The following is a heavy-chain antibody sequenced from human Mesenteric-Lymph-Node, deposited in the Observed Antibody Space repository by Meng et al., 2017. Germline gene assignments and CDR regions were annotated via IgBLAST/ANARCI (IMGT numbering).Heavy chain of an antibody. Sequence: QGYLQVYCPGLVKTSWTLSLPCDGAGGSIRKDQWWSWFRQAPGKGLDWIGETYHSGRTNYNPSVKSRVSMSVDKSQNHFSLRLSSVTAADTAVYYCARITTMVRGVIGYWGQGTLVTVSS. V-gene: IGHV4-4*02. D-gene: IGHD3-10*01. CDR2: TYHSGRT. CDR3: ARITTMVRGVIGY. CDR1: GGSIRKDQW. J-gene: IGHJ4*02.